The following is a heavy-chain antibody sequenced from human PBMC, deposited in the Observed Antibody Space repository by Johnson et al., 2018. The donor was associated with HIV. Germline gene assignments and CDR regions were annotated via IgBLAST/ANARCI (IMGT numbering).Heavy chain of an antibody. CDR3: AREGRGAPHDAFDI. D-gene: IGHD2-15*01. J-gene: IGHJ3*02. V-gene: IGHV3-30*04. Sequence: QVQLVESGGGVVQPGRSLRLSCAASGFTFSSYAMHWVRQAPGKGLVWVAIISYDGTNKYYADSVKGRFTISRDNSKNTLYLQMNSLRAEDTAVYYCAREGRGAPHDAFDICGQGTMVTVSS. CDR2: ISYDGTNK. CDR1: GFTFSSYA.